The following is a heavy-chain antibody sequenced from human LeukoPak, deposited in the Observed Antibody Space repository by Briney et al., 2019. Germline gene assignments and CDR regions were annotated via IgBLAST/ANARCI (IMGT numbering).Heavy chain of an antibody. CDR2: IYYNDDK. CDR1: DFSLSTPGMC. V-gene: IGHV2-5*01. CDR3: AHLVVTIDWRSYFDY. Sequence: SGPTLVKPTQTLTLTCTFSDFSLSTPGMCVGWIRQPPGKALEWLAFIYYNDDKRYSPSLRSRLTITRDTSKNQVVLAMTNMDPVDTATYYCAHLVVTIDWRSYFDYWGQGALVTVSS. J-gene: IGHJ4*02. D-gene: IGHD3-9*01.